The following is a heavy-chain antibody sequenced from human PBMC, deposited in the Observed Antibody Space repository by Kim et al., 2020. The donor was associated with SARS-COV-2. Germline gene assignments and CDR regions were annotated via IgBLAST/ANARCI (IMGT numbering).Heavy chain of an antibody. Sequence: GESLKISCKGSGYSFTSYWIGWVRQMPGKGLEWMGIIYPGDSDTRYSPSFQGQVTISADKSISTAYLQWSSLKASDTAMYYCARHVMPHCGGGSCPGWYFDLWGRGTLVTVSS. CDR1: GYSFTSYW. V-gene: IGHV5-51*01. D-gene: IGHD2-15*01. J-gene: IGHJ2*01. CDR3: ARHVMPHCGGGSCPGWYFDL. CDR2: IYPGDSDT.